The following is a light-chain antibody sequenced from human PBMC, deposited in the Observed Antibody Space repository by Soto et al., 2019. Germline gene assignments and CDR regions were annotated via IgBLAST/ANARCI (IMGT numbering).Light chain of an antibody. Sequence: QSALTQPASVSGSPGQSITISCTGTSSDVGGYNYVSWYQQHPGKAPKLMIYDVSNRPSGVSNRFSGSKSGNTASLTISGLQAEDEADYYCSSYTSSSFVVFGGGTKVTVL. CDR3: SSYTSSSFVV. CDR1: SSDVGGYNY. V-gene: IGLV2-14*01. CDR2: DVS. J-gene: IGLJ2*01.